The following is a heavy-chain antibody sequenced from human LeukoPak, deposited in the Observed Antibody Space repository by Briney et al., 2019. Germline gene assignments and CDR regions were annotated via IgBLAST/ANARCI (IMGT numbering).Heavy chain of an antibody. CDR3: ARDGDTAMVTGAFDI. Sequence: PSETLSLTCTVSGGSISSYYWSWIRQPPGKGLEWIGYTYYSGSTNYNPSLKSRVTISVDTSKNQFSLKLSSVTAADTAVYYCARDGDTAMVTGAFDIWGQGTMVTVSS. V-gene: IGHV4-59*01. J-gene: IGHJ3*02. CDR2: TYYSGST. CDR1: GGSISSYY. D-gene: IGHD5-18*01.